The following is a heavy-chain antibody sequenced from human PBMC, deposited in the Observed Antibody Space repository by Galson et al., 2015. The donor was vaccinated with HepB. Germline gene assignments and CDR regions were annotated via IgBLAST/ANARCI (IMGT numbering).Heavy chain of an antibody. CDR1: GFTFSDHY. D-gene: IGHD2-21*02. CDR3: ARISTAYDKNYFDF. Sequence: SLRLSCAASGFTFSDHYVDWVRQAPGKGLEWVGRTRHRAMSYTTEYAASVKGRFIVSRDDSKNSLYLQMNSLKSEDTAMYFCARISTAYDKNYFDFWGQGTLVTVSS. V-gene: IGHV3-72*01. J-gene: IGHJ4*02. CDR2: TRHRAMSYTT.